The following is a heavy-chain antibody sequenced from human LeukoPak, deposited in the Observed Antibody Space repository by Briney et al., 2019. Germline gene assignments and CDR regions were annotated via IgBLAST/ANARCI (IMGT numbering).Heavy chain of an antibody. Sequence: KPSETLSPTCTVSGGSISSYYWSWIRQPPGKGLEWIGYIYYSGSTNYNPSLKSRVTISVDTSKNQFSLKLSSVTAADTAVYYCARDSGSYSGAFDIWGQGTMVTVSS. CDR2: IYYSGST. CDR1: GGSISSYY. V-gene: IGHV4-59*01. J-gene: IGHJ3*02. CDR3: ARDSGSYSGAFDI. D-gene: IGHD1-26*01.